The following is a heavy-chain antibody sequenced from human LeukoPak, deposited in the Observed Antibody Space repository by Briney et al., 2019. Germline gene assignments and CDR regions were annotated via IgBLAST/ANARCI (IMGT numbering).Heavy chain of an antibody. CDR2: IIPIFGTA. CDR3: ARDLGGSGSSSLDY. D-gene: IGHD1-26*01. V-gene: IGHV1-69*13. Sequence: EASVKVSCKASGGTLSSYAISWVRQAPGQGLEWMGGIIPIFGTANYAQKFQGRVTITADESTSTAYMELSSLRSEDTAVYYCARDLGGSGSSSLDYWGQGTLVTVSS. J-gene: IGHJ4*02. CDR1: GGTLSSYA.